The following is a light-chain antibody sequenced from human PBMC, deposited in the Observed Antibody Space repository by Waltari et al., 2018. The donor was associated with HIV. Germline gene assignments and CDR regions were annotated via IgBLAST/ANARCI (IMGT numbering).Light chain of an antibody. V-gene: IGLV3-27*01. Sequence: SFELTQPSSVSVSPGQTARITCSGDVLARKYARWFQKKPGQAPLLLIYKDNERPSGIPGRFAGSSSGTTVTLTISGAQVEDEADYYCYSAADSDGVFGGGTKLTVL. CDR1: VLARKY. J-gene: IGLJ3*02. CDR2: KDN. CDR3: YSAADSDGV.